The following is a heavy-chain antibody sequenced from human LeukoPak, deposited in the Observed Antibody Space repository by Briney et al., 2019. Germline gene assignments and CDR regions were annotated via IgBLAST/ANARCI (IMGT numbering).Heavy chain of an antibody. CDR1: GFTFDNYA. J-gene: IGHJ4*02. CDR3: AKDISHAVVTYYFDY. V-gene: IGHV3-9*01. D-gene: IGHD3-22*01. CDR2: ISWNSGSI. Sequence: SLRLSCAASGFTFDNYAMHWVRQAPGKGLEWVSGISWNSGSIGYADSVKGRFTISRDNAKNSVYLQMNSLRAEDPALYYFAKDISHAVVTYYFDYWGQGTLVTVSS.